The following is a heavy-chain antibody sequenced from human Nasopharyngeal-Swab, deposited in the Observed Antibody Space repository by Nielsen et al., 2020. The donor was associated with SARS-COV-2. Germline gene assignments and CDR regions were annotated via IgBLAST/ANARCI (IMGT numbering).Heavy chain of an antibody. D-gene: IGHD4-17*01. CDR3: AALLNYGDYGPDY. J-gene: IGHJ4*02. Sequence: SLKISCAASGFTFGDYAMHWVRQAPGKGLEWVSGISWNSGSIGYADSVKGRFTISRDNAKNSLYLQMNSLRAEDTALYYCAALLNYGDYGPDYWGQGTLVTVSS. V-gene: IGHV3-9*01. CDR1: GFTFGDYA. CDR2: ISWNSGSI.